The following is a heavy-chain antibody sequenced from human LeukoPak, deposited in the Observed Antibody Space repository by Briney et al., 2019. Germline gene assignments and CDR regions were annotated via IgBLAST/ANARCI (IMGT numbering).Heavy chain of an antibody. CDR3: ARVGTINWFDP. D-gene: IGHD2-8*01. CDR1: GGSFSGYY. Sequence: PSETLSLTCAVYGGSFSGYYWSWIRQPPGKGLEWIGYIYYSGSTNYNPSLKSRVTISVDTSKNQFSLKLSSVTAADTAVYYCARVGTINWFDPWGQGTLVTVSS. V-gene: IGHV4-59*01. CDR2: IYYSGST. J-gene: IGHJ5*02.